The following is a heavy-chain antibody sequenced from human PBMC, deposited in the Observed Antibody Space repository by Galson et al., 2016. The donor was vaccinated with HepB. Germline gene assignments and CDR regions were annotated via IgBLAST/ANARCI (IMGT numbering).Heavy chain of an antibody. CDR2: IYYSGTT. D-gene: IGHD2-15*01. V-gene: IGHV4-39*01. Sequence: SETLSLTCTVSGGSINSETHFWGWIRQPPGKGLEHIGNIYYSGTTYYSPSLKSRVSLSLDTSKNQFSLKLRSVTAADTAVYYCARLRCSGSSCYSGSLYGMDVWGQGTTVTVSS. J-gene: IGHJ6*02. CDR1: GGSINSETHF. CDR3: ARLRCSGSSCYSGSLYGMDV.